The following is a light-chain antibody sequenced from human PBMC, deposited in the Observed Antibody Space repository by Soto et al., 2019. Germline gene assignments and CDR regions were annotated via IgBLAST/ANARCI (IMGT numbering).Light chain of an antibody. CDR1: QSISIS. V-gene: IGKV1-17*01. CDR3: LQHNSYPPT. CDR2: AAS. Sequence: DIQMTQSPSSLSASVGDRVTITCRASQSISISLNWYQQKPGKAPKRLIYAASSLQSGVPSRFSGSGSGTEFTLTISSLQPEDFATYYCLQHNSYPPTFGQGNKGDIK. J-gene: IGKJ1*01.